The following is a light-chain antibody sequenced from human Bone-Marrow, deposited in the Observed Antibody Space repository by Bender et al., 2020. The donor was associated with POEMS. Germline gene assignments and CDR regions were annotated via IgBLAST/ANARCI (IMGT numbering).Light chain of an antibody. CDR1: SSNTGSGYD. CDR3: QSYDNSLGGWV. CDR2: GYN. Sequence: QSALTQPASVSGSPGQSITISCTGSSSNTGSGYDINWYQHLPGTAPKLLIYGYNNRPSGVPDRFSGSKSGTSASLAITGRQAEDEGDYYCQSYDNSLGGWVFGGGTKLTVL. J-gene: IGLJ3*02. V-gene: IGLV1-40*01.